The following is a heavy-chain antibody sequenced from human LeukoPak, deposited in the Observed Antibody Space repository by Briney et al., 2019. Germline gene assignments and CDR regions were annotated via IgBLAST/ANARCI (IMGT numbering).Heavy chain of an antibody. V-gene: IGHV3-21*04. CDR2: ISSSSSYI. D-gene: IGHD3-10*01. CDR1: GFTFSSYS. J-gene: IGHJ5*02. CDR3: AKGGRYGSGSYTANWFDP. Sequence: GGSLRLSCAASGFTFSSYSMNWVRQAPGKGLEWVSSISSSSSYIYYADSVKGRFTISRDNAKNSLYLQMNSLRAEDTAVYYCAKGGRYGSGSYTANWFDPWGQGTLVTVSS.